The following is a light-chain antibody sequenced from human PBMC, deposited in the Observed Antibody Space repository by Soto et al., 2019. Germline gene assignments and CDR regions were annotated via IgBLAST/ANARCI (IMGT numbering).Light chain of an antibody. Sequence: DIQMTQSPSTLPASVGDRVTITCRASQSISNWLAWYQQKPGKAPKLLIHDVSSLQSGVPLRFSGSGSGTEFTLTISSLQPDDSATYYCQQYNYYRTFGQGTKVDIK. V-gene: IGKV1-5*01. CDR2: DVS. CDR3: QQYNYYRT. J-gene: IGKJ1*01. CDR1: QSISNW.